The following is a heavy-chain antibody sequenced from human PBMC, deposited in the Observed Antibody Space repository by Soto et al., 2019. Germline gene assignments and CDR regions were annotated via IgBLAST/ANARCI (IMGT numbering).Heavy chain of an antibody. Sequence: ASVKVSCKASGYTFSRYGMHWVRQAPGQRLEWMGWINAGNGNTKYSQKFQGRVTITRDTSASTAYMELSSLRSEDAAVYYCARFYDILTPWGQGTLVTVSS. CDR2: INAGNGNT. V-gene: IGHV1-3*01. CDR1: GYTFSRYG. D-gene: IGHD3-9*01. CDR3: ARFYDILTP. J-gene: IGHJ5*02.